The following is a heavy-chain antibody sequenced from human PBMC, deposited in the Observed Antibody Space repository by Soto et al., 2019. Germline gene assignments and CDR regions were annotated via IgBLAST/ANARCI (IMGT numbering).Heavy chain of an antibody. V-gene: IGHV1-69*02. CDR1: GGTFSSYT. J-gene: IGHJ4*02. D-gene: IGHD5-12*01. Sequence: QVQLVQSGAEVKKPGSSVKVSCKASGGTFSSYTISWVRQAPGQGLEWMGRIIPILGIANYAQKFQGRVMITADKSTSTAYMELSSLRSEDTAVYYCARAQRGYGGYDPHFDYWGQGTLVTVSS. CDR2: IIPILGIA. CDR3: ARAQRGYGGYDPHFDY.